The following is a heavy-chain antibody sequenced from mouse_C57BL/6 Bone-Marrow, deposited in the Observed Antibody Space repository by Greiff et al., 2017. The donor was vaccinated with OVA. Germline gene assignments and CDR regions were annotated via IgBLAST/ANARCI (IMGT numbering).Heavy chain of an antibody. J-gene: IGHJ4*01. CDR1: GYTFTSYW. V-gene: IGHV1-52*01. Sequence: VQLQQSGAELVRPGSSVKLSCKASGYTFTSYWMHWVKQRPIQGLEWIGNIDPSDSETHYNQKFKDKATLTVDKSSSTAYMQLSSLTSEDSAVYYCAREVYDYGYAMDYWGQGTSVTVSS. D-gene: IGHD2-4*01. CDR2: IDPSDSET. CDR3: AREVYDYGYAMDY.